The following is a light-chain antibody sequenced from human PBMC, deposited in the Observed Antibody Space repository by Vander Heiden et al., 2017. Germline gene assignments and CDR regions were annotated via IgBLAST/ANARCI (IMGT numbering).Light chain of an antibody. Sequence: DIQMTQSPSSLSASVGDRVTITCRASQSISSYLNWYQQKPGKAPKLLIYAASSLQSGVPSRFSGSGSGTDFTLTISSLQPEDVAAYYCQQSYSTLGTFGQRTKLEIK. J-gene: IGKJ2*02. CDR3: QQSYSTLGT. V-gene: IGKV1-39*01. CDR1: QSISSY. CDR2: AAS.